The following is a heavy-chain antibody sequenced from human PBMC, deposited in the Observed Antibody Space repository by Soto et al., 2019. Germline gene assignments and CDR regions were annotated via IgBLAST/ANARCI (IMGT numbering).Heavy chain of an antibody. CDR3: GGDSRVMAGALKGSFNF. D-gene: IGHD1-26*01. Sequence: SETLSLTCTVSGGTISSYYWSWIRQPPGKGLEWIGYIYYSGSTNYNPSLKSRVTISVDTSKNQFSLKLIAVTAGDRAVYYCGGDSRVMAGALKGSFNFGGQGKRVTVSS. CDR2: IYYSGST. J-gene: IGHJ3*01. V-gene: IGHV4-59*01. CDR1: GGTISSYY.